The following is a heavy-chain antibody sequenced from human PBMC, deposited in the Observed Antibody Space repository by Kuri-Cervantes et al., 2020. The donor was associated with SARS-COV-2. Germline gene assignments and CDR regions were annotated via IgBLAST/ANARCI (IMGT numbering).Heavy chain of an antibody. V-gene: IGHV4-59*08. CDR3: ARHFRHRQHFDY. CDR2: IYYSGST. J-gene: IGHJ4*02. CDR1: GGSISSYY. Sequence: SETLSLTCTVSGGSISSYYWSWIRQPPGKGLEWIGYIYYSGSTNYNPSLKSRVTISVDTSKNQFSLKLSSVTAADTAVYYCARHFRHRQHFDYWGQGTLVTVSS.